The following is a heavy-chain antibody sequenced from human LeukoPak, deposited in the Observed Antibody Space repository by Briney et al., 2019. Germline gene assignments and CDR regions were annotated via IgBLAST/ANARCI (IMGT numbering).Heavy chain of an antibody. CDR3: ARAGDGGPIDN. Sequence: PSETLSLTCAVYGGSFSGYYWSWIRQPPGKGLEWIGEINHSGSTNYNPSLKSRVTISVDTSKNQFSLKLSSVTAADTAVYYCARAGDGGPIDNWGQGTLVTVSS. V-gene: IGHV4-34*01. J-gene: IGHJ4*02. D-gene: IGHD3-16*01. CDR1: GGSFSGYY. CDR2: INHSGST.